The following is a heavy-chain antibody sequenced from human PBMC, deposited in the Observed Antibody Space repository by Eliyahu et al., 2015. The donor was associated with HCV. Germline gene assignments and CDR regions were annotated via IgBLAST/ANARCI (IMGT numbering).Heavy chain of an antibody. Sequence: QVHLQESGPGLVKPSETLSLTCSVPGGSVSSGASYWXWFRQPAGKGLEWIGRVYTTGSTNYNPSLRSRVTASLDTSKNQFSLELTSVTAADTAVYYCTRGQGLAVAGYAFDIWGQGTMVTVSS. CDR3: TRGQGLAVAGYAFDI. CDR2: VYTTGST. J-gene: IGHJ3*02. D-gene: IGHD6-19*01. CDR1: GGSVSSGASY. V-gene: IGHV4-61*02.